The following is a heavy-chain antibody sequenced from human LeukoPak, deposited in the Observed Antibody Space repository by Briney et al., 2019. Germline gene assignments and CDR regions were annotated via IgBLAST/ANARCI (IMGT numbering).Heavy chain of an antibody. CDR1: GFSLSTSGVG. V-gene: IGHV2-5*01. CDR3: AHQQLVLVSGWYSSFSGFDY. CDR2: IYWNDDK. Sequence: SGPALVNPTQTLTLTCTFSGFSLSTSGVGVGWIRQPPGKALEWLALIYWNDDKRYSPSPKSRLTITKDTSKNQVVLTMTNMDPVDTATYYCAHQQLVLVSGWYSSFSGFDYWGQGTLVTVSS. D-gene: IGHD6-13*01. J-gene: IGHJ4*02.